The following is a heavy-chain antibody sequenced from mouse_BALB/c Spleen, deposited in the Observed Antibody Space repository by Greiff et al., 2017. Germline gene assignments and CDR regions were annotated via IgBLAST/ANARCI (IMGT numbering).Heavy chain of an antibody. CDR1: GFTFSSYG. V-gene: IGHV5-6*01. J-gene: IGHJ2*01. Sequence: EVKLMESGGDLVKPGGSLKLSCAASGFTFSSYGMSWVRQTPDKRLEWVATISSGGSYTYYPDSVKGRFTISRDNAKNTLYLQMSSLKSEDTAMYYCARQLTGTGFDYWGQGTTLTVSS. CDR3: ARQLTGTGFDY. CDR2: ISSGGSYT. D-gene: IGHD4-1*01.